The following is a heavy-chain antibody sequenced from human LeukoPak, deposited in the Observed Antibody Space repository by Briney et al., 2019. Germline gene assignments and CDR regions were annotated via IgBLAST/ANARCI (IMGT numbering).Heavy chain of an antibody. J-gene: IGHJ5*02. V-gene: IGHV4-34*01. CDR3: ARVNGYSGYDHRTGRYNWFDP. CDR1: GGSFSGYY. D-gene: IGHD5-12*01. Sequence: SETLSLTCAVYGGSFSGYYWSWIRQPPGKGLEWIGEINHSGSTNYNPSLKSRVTISVDTSKNQFSLKLSSVTAADTAVYYCARVNGYSGYDHRTGRYNWFDPWGQGTLVTVSS. CDR2: INHSGST.